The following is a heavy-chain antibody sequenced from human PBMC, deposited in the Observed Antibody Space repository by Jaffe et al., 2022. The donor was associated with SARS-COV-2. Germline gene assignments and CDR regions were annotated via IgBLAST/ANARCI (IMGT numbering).Heavy chain of an antibody. Sequence: QVQLVQSGAEVKKPGASVKVSCKASGYTFTTYYMHWVRQAPGQGLEWMGIINPNGGSSTYTQKLQGRVNMTRDTTTSTFYMELSSLRSDDTAVYYCARQGGGCTGGSCIHFDYWGQGSLVTVSS. D-gene: IGHD2-15*01. CDR1: GYTFTTYY. J-gene: IGHJ4*02. CDR3: ARQGGGCTGGSCIHFDY. V-gene: IGHV1-46*04. CDR2: INPNGGSS.